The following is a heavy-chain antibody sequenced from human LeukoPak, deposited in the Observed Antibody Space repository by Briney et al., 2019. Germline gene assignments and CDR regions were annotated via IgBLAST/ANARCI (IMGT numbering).Heavy chain of an antibody. CDR1: GFTFSSYG. CDR2: IWYDGSNK. V-gene: IGHV3-33*01. J-gene: IGHJ6*02. D-gene: IGHD6-6*01. Sequence: GGSLRLSCAASGFTFSSYGMHWVRQAPGKGLEWVAVIWYDGSNKYYADSVKGRFTISRDNSKNTLYLQMNSLRAEDTAVYYCARPTLQLGAYYYGMDVWGQGTTVTVSS. CDR3: ARPTLQLGAYYYGMDV.